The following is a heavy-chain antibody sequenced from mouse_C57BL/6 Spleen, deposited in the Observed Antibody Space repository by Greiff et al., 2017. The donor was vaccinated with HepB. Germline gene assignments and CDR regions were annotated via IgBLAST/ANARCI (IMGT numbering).Heavy chain of an antibody. CDR3: ARRGYYGNYGAMDY. D-gene: IGHD2-1*01. J-gene: IGHJ4*01. Sequence: VQLKQPGAELVRPGSSVKLSCKASGYTFTSYWMDWVKQRPGQGLEWIGNIYPSDSETHYNQKFKDKATLTVDKSSSTAYMQLSSLTSEDSAVYYCARRGYYGNYGAMDYWGQGTSVTVSS. CDR1: GYTFTSYW. CDR2: IYPSDSET. V-gene: IGHV1-61*01.